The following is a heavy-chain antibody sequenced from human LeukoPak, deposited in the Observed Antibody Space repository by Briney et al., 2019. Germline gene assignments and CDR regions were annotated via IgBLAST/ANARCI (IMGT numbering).Heavy chain of an antibody. Sequence: PSETLSLTCAVSGGSFSGYYWTWIRQPPGKGLEWIGEISFGGSTNYNPSLQSRVSISVDTSKNQFSLKLTSVTAADTAVYYCASDSGGRRDAFNIWGQGTMVTVSS. CDR1: GGSFSGYY. D-gene: IGHD2-21*01. J-gene: IGHJ3*02. CDR2: ISFGGST. CDR3: ASDSGGRRDAFNI. V-gene: IGHV4-34*01.